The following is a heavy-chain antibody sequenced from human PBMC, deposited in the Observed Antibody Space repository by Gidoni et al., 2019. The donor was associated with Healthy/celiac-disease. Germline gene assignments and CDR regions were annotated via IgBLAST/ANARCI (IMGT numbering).Heavy chain of an antibody. V-gene: IGHV3-21*01. J-gene: IGHJ4*02. CDR1: GFTFSSYS. CDR3: ARDRGYSDQNFDY. Sequence: EVQLVESGGGLVKPGGSLRLSCAASGFTFSSYSMNWVRQAPGKGLEWVSSISSSSSYIYYADSVKGRFTISRDNAKNSQYLRMNSLRAEDTAVYYCARDRGYSDQNFDYWGQGTLVTVSS. D-gene: IGHD4-17*01. CDR2: ISSSSSYI.